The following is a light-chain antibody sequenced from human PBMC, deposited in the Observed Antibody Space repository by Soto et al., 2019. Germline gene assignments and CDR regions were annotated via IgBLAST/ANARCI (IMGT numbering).Light chain of an antibody. CDR1: QSVTSNY. J-gene: IGKJ1*01. Sequence: DIVLTQSPGTLSLSPGERATLSCRASQSVTSNYLAWYQQKPGQAPRLLMYGTSSRATGIPDRFSGSGSGTDFTLTISRLEPEDFAVYYCHQYGRSPRGTFGQGTKVDIK. V-gene: IGKV3-20*01. CDR2: GTS. CDR3: HQYGRSPRGT.